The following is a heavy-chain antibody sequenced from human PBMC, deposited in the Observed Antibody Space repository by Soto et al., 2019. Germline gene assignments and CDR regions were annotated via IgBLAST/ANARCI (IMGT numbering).Heavy chain of an antibody. CDR2: ITSNGGST. CDR1: GFTFSSYA. CDR3: ARGEYRYQLLQPYYYYYYMDV. J-gene: IGHJ6*03. Sequence: GGSLRLSCAASGFTFSSYAMHWVRQAPGKGLEYVSAITSNGGSTYYANSVKGRFTISRDNSKNTLYLQMGSLRAEDMAVYYCARGEYRYQLLQPYYYYYYMDVWGKGTTVTVSS. V-gene: IGHV3-64*01. D-gene: IGHD2-2*01.